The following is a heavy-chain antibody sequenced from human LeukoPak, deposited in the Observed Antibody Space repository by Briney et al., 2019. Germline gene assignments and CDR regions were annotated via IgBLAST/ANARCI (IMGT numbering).Heavy chain of an antibody. V-gene: IGHV1-2*02. D-gene: IGHD5-18*01. CDR1: GYTFTGYY. CDR3: ARGGWSGYSYGSEPEKYFDY. CDR2: INPNSGGT. J-gene: IGHJ4*02. Sequence: GASVTVSCKASGYTFTGYYMHWVRQAPGQGLEWMGWINPNSGGTNDAQKFQGRVTMTTDASISTAYMELSRLRSDDTAVYYCARGGWSGYSYGSEPEKYFDYWGQGTLVTVSS.